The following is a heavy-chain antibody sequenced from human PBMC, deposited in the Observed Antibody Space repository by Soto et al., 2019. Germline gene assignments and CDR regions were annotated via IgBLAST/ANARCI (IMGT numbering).Heavy chain of an antibody. CDR1: GFTFSAFG. Sequence: QVHLVESGGYVVQPGKSLRLSCAASGFTFSAFGMHWVRQAPGKGLEWVAGIHVAMIYNYADSVKGRFTISRDNTKNTVHLQMDSLSAEDTAVYFCARDWLGHYFDYWGQGTLVTVSA. CDR2: IHVAMIY. J-gene: IGHJ4*02. CDR3: ARDWLGHYFDY. D-gene: IGHD6-19*01. V-gene: IGHV3-30*19.